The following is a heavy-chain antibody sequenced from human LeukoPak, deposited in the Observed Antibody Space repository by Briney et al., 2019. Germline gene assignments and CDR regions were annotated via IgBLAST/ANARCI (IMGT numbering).Heavy chain of an antibody. CDR2: IYFSGST. CDR1: GGSISSGGHY. J-gene: IGHJ3*02. V-gene: IGHV4-31*03. CDR3: ARNILGSDTFDI. Sequence: KASQTLSLTCTVSGGSISSGGHYWSWIRQHPGGGLEWIGYIYFSGSTYYNPSLKSRVTISLDTSKNQFSLKLNSVTAADTAIYYCARNILGSDTFDIWGQGKLVTVSS. D-gene: IGHD7-27*01.